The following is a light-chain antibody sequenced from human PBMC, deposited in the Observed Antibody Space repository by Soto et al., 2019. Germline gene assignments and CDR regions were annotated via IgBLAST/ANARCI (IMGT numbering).Light chain of an antibody. V-gene: IGKV3-20*01. CDR3: QQYRDSLGT. CDR1: QSVISTY. Sequence: EIVLTQSPGTLSLSPGERATLSCRASQSVISTYLAWYQQKPGQAPRLLIYGASSRATGIPDRFSGSGSGKDFTLTISRLEPEDFAVYYCQQYRDSLGTFGQGTKV. J-gene: IGKJ1*01. CDR2: GAS.